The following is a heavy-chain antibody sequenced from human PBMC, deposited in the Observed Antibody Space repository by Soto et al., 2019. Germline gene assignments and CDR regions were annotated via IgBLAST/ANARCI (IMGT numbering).Heavy chain of an antibody. CDR3: AKKRGATGSWFFDI. J-gene: IGHJ2*01. CDR2: ISNSGVP. D-gene: IGHD1-26*01. V-gene: IGHV3-23*01. Sequence: EVQLLESGGGLVQPGGSLTLSCAASGFIFANYAVTWVCQAPGKGLEWVSSISNSGVPYYADSVKGRFTISRDNSKNTLFLQMNSLRVDDTAVFYCAKKRGATGSWFFDIWGRGTLVTVSS. CDR1: GFIFANYA.